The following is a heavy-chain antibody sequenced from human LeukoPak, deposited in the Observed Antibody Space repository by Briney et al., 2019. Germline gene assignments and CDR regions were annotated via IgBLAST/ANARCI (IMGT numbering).Heavy chain of an antibody. CDR1: GGSFSGYY. V-gene: IGHV4-34*01. D-gene: IGHD5-12*01. Sequence: SETPSLTCAVYGGSFSGYYWSWIRQPPGKGLEWIGEINHSGSTNYNPSLKSRVTISVDTSKNQFSLKLSSVTAADTAVYYCARHPRSGLFDYWGQGILVTVSS. J-gene: IGHJ4*02. CDR3: ARHPRSGLFDY. CDR2: INHSGST.